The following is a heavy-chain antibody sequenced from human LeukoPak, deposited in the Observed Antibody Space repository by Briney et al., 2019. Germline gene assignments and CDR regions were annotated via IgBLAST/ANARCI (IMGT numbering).Heavy chain of an antibody. V-gene: IGHV3-23*01. CDR3: ARGGDGYNFSFDY. J-gene: IGHJ4*02. D-gene: IGHD5-24*01. CDR1: GFSFSAYA. CDR2: ISGRDDRT. Sequence: GGSLRLSCAASGFSFSAYALTWVRQAPGKGLEWVSSISGRDDRTYYADSAKGRFTISRDNSKNTLYLQMNSLRAEDTALYYCARGGDGYNFSFDYWGQGTLVTLSS.